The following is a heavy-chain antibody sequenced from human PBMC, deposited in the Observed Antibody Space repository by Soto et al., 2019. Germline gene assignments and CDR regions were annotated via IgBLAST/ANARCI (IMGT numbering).Heavy chain of an antibody. V-gene: IGHV4-59*01. CDR2: IYYSGST. Sequence: QVQLQESGPGLVKPSETLSLTCTVSGGSISSYYWSWIRQPPGKGLEWIGYIYYSGSTNYNPSLKSRVTISVDTSKNQFSLKLSSVTAADTAVYYWGGRNTEDASDIWGQGTMVTVSS. CDR1: GGSISSYY. J-gene: IGHJ3*02. D-gene: IGHD1-1*01. CDR3: GGRNTEDASDI.